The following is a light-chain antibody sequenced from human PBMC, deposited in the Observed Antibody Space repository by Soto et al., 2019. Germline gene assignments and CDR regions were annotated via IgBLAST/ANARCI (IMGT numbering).Light chain of an antibody. J-gene: IGKJ2*01. V-gene: IGKV1-33*01. CDR3: QQFDGLPYT. Sequence: DIQMTQSPSSLSASVGDRVTITCQASQDIIKSLNWYQQRPGKAPNLLIYDASNLQTGVPSRFSGSRSGTDFSFTINDLQPEDIATYYCQQFDGLPYTFGQGTKVEIK. CDR2: DAS. CDR1: QDIIKS.